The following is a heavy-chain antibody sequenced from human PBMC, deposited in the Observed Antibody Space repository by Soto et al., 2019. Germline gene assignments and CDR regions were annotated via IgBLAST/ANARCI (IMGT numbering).Heavy chain of an antibody. Sequence: GGSLRLSCAASGFTFSSYAMSWVRQAPGKGLEWVSAISGSGGSTYYADSVKVRFTVSRDNSKNTLYLQMNSLRAEDTAVYYCAKDRRDSCGWYGRDSTPLFSQPFDYWGQGTLVTVSS. CDR1: GFTFSSYA. J-gene: IGHJ4*02. CDR2: ISGSGGST. D-gene: IGHD6-19*01. CDR3: AKDRRDSCGWYGRDSTPLFSQPFDY. V-gene: IGHV3-23*01.